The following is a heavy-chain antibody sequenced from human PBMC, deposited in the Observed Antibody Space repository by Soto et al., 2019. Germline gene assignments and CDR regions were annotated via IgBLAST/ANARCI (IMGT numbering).Heavy chain of an antibody. Sequence: GGSLRLSCSASGITFSSYAMDWVRQAPGKGLEFVATIGRDGGSIRYADSVKGRSTISRDNSKNTLYVQMNSLRTEDTAVYYCVKQSGTYYGSFDFWGQGTLVTVSS. J-gene: IGHJ4*02. CDR1: GITFSSYA. CDR3: VKQSGTYYGSFDF. V-gene: IGHV3-64*05. CDR2: IGRDGGSI. D-gene: IGHD1-26*01.